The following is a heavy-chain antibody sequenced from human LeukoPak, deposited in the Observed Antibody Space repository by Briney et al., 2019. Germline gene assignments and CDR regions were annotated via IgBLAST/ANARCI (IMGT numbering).Heavy chain of an antibody. CDR3: AADGNTVRVSLVY. Sequence: ASVKVSCKASGYTFTSYDINWVRQATGQGLEWMGWMNPNSGNTGYAQRFQGRVTSTRNTSISTAYMELSSLRSEDTAVYYCAADGNTVRVSLVYWGQGTLVTVSS. D-gene: IGHD4-17*01. V-gene: IGHV1-8*03. J-gene: IGHJ4*02. CDR2: MNPNSGNT. CDR1: GYTFTSYD.